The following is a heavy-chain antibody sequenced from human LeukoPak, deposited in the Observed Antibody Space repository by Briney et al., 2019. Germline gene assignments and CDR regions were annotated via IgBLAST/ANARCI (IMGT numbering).Heavy chain of an antibody. J-gene: IGHJ4*02. V-gene: IGHV3-64*02. D-gene: IGHD5-18*01. CDR2: IGGDGATT. CDR1: GAAFSILA. CDR3: ATGYNYYYDY. Sequence: GGSLRLSCAVSGAAFSILAMHWVRQCPGKGLEFVSVIGGDGATTHYADSVRGRFTISRDNSKNTVHLQMGSLRPEDMAVYYCATGYNYYYDYWGQGTLVSVSS.